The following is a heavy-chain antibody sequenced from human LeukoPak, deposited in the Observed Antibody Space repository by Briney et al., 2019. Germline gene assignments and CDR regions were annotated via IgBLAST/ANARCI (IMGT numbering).Heavy chain of an antibody. V-gene: IGHV3-48*02. D-gene: IGHD6-6*01. CDR1: GFTFSSYS. CDR2: ISSSSSTI. CDR3: ARLYSSSSGKGFDI. Sequence: GGSLRLSCAASGFTFSSYSMNWVRQAPGKGLEWVSYISSSSSTIYYADSVKGRFTISRDNAKNSLYLQMNSLRDEDTAVYYCARLYSSSSGKGFDIWGQGTMVTVSS. J-gene: IGHJ3*02.